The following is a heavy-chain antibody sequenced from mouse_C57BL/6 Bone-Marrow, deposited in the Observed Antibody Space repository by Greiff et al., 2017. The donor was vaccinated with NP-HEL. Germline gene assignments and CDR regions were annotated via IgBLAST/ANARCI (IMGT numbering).Heavy chain of an antibody. CDR3: ARPDYYSGSAWFAY. D-gene: IGHD1-1*01. CDR1: GYSITSGYY. V-gene: IGHV3-6*01. J-gene: IGHJ3*01. Sequence: ESGPGLVKPSQSLSLTCSVTGYSITSGYYWNWIRQFPGNKLEWMGYISYDGSNKYNPSLKNRISITRDTSKNQFFLKLNSVTTEDTATYYCARPDYYSGSAWFAYWGQGTLVTVSA. CDR2: ISYDGSN.